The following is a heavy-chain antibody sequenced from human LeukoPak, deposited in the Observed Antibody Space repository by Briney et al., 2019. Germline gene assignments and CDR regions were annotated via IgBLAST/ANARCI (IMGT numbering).Heavy chain of an antibody. CDR3: TRDEQAAAGTPNWFDP. D-gene: IGHD6-13*01. J-gene: IGHJ5*02. V-gene: IGHV3-49*04. Sequence: PGRSLRLSCTASGFTFGDYAMRWGRQAPGKGPGGVGFIRSKAYGGTTEYAASVKGRFTISRDDSKSIAYLQMNSLKTEDTAVHYCTRDEQAAAGTPNWFDPWGQGTLVTVSS. CDR1: GFTFGDYA. CDR2: IRSKAYGGTT.